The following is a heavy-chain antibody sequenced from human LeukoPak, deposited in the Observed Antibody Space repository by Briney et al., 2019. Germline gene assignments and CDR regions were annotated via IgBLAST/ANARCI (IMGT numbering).Heavy chain of an antibody. V-gene: IGHV1-18*01. J-gene: IGHJ4*02. CDR2: ISAYNGNT. D-gene: IGHD6-19*01. CDR3: ARDGGYSSGLDY. CDR1: GYTFTSYA. Sequence: ASVKVSCKASGYTFTSYAMHWVRQAPVQRLEWMGWISAYNGNTNYAQKLQGRVTMTTDTSTSTAYMELRSLRSDDTAVYYCARDGGYSSGLDYWGQGTLVTVSS.